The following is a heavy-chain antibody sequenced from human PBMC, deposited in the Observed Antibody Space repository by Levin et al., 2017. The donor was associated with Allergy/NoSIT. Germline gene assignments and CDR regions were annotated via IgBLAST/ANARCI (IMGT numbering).Heavy chain of an antibody. J-gene: IGHJ4*02. D-gene: IGHD5-12*01. CDR2: IYYNGNT. CDR3: AGETGYDLDQ. CDR1: GGSISSGGYY. Sequence: SQTLSLTCTVSGGSISSGGYYWSWIRQHPGKGLVWIGYIYYNGNTYSNPSLKRLVTISVDTSKNQFSLKLSTVTAADTAVYYCAGETGYDLDQWGQGTMVTVSS. V-gene: IGHV4-31*01.